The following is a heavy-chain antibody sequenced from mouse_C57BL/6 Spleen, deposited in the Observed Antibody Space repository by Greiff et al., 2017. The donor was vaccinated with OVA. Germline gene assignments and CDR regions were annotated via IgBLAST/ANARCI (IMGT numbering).Heavy chain of an antibody. J-gene: IGHJ4*01. CDR3: ARQGLPYYAMDY. CDR2: ISSGGSYT. Sequence: EVMLVESGGDLVKPGGSLKLSCAASGFTFSSYGMSWVRQTPDKRLEWVATISSGGSYTYYPDSVKGRFTISRDNAKNTLYLQMSSLKSEDTAMYYCARQGLPYYAMDYWGQGTSVTVSS. D-gene: IGHD3-3*01. V-gene: IGHV5-6*01. CDR1: GFTFSSYG.